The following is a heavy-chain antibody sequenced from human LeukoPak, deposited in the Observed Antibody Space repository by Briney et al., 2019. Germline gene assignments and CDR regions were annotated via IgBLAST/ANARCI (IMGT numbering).Heavy chain of an antibody. CDR1: GYTFTSYG. D-gene: IGHD3-10*01. Sequence: ASVKVSCKASGYTFTSYGISWVRQAPGQGLEWMGWISAYNGNTNYAQKLQGRVTMTTDTSTSTAYMELRSLRSDDTAVYYCASLSGWGIYWGVGYFDYWGQGTLVTVSS. V-gene: IGHV1-18*01. J-gene: IGHJ4*02. CDR3: ASLSGWGIYWGVGYFDY. CDR2: ISAYNGNT.